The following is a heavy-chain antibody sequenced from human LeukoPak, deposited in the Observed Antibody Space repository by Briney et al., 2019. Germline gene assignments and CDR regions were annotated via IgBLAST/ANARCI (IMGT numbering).Heavy chain of an antibody. CDR1: GYSFTSCW. Sequence: GASLQISRKGSGYSFTSCWIGWVRQLPGKGLEWMGIIYPGDSDTRYSPSFQGQVTISADKSISTAYLQWSSLKASDTAMYYCARLGGELLGSFDYWGQGTLVTVSS. V-gene: IGHV5-51*01. CDR3: ARLGGELLGSFDY. CDR2: IYPGDSDT. D-gene: IGHD1-26*01. J-gene: IGHJ4*02.